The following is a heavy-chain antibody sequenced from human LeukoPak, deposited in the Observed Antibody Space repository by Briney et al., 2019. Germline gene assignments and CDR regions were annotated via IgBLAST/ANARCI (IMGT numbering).Heavy chain of an antibody. J-gene: IGHJ4*02. CDR2: TYYGSKWNN. V-gene: IGHV6-1*01. CDR3: ARDLCSGGSCYWRFDY. D-gene: IGHD2-15*01. CDR1: GDTVSSNIAA. Sequence: QTLSLTCAISGDTVSSNIAAWNWIRQSPSRGLEWLGRTYYGSKWNNDYAVSVKSRISINPDTSKNQFSLQLNSVTPEDTAVYYCARDLCSGGSCYWRFDYWGQGTLVTVPS.